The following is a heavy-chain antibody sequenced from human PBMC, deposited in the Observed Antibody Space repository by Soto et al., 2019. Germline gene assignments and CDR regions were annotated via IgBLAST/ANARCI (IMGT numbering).Heavy chain of an antibody. Sequence: PSETLSLTCAVYGGSFSGYYWSWIRQPPGKGLEWIGEINHSGSTNYNPSLKSRVTISVDTSKNQFSLKLSSVTAVDTAVYYCARMWSDYNSHWGQGTLVTVSS. CDR3: ARMWSDYNSH. CDR2: INHSGST. J-gene: IGHJ4*02. D-gene: IGHD1-26*01. V-gene: IGHV4-34*01. CDR1: GGSFSGYY.